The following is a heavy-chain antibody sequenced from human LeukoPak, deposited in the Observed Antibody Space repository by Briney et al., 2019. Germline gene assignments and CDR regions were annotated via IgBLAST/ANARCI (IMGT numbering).Heavy chain of an antibody. CDR1: AGSISSYY. CDR3: ARDKIVVVPAATHYYYYGMDV. J-gene: IGHJ6*02. D-gene: IGHD2-2*01. V-gene: IGHV4-59*01. Sequence: SETLSLTCTVSAGSISSYYWSWIRQPPGKGLEWIGYIYYSGSTNYNPSLKSRVTISVDTSKNQFSLKLSSVTAADTAVYYCARDKIVVVPAATHYYYYGMDVWGQGTTVTVSS. CDR2: IYYSGST.